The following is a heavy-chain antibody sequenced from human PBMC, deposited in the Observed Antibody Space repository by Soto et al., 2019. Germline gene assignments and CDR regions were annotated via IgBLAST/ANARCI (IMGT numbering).Heavy chain of an antibody. CDR1: GFSLTTRGVG. D-gene: IGHD3-16*01. Sequence: QITLKESGPPLVKPTQTLTLTCTFSGFSLTTRGVGVGWIRQPPGKALECLALIYWDDDKRYSPSLQSRLSITKDTSKNQGVLTMTNVDPVDTATYYCAHIPNYYQYDGFDPWGQGTLVSVSS. CDR3: AHIPNYYQYDGFDP. J-gene: IGHJ5*02. V-gene: IGHV2-5*02. CDR2: IYWDDDK.